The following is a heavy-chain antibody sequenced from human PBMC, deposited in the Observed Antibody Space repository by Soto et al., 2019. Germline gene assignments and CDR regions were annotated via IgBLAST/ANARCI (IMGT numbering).Heavy chain of an antibody. CDR3: AREATLDYYDLRRYFDL. CDR2: IYYSGST. J-gene: IGHJ2*01. D-gene: IGHD3-22*01. CDR1: GGSISSYY. V-gene: IGHV4-59*01. Sequence: QVQLQESGPGLVKPSETLSLTCTVSGGSISSYYWSWIRQPPGKGLEWIGYIYYSGSTNYNPSLKSRVTISVDTSKNQFSLKLSSVTAADTAVYYCAREATLDYYDLRRYFDLWGRGTLVTVSS.